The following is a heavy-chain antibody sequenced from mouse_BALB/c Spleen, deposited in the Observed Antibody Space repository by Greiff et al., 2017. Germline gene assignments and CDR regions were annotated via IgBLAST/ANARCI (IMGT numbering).Heavy chain of an antibody. D-gene: IGHD2-14*01. CDR2: IDPENGNT. J-gene: IGHJ4*01. CDR1: GFNIKDYY. V-gene: IGHV14-1*02. CDR3: ARRVRRDYYAMDY. Sequence: EVQRVESGAELVRPGALVKLSCKASGFNIKDYYMHWVKQRPEQGLEWIGWIDPENGNTIYDPKFQGKASITADTSSNTAYLQLSSLTSEDTAVYYCARRVRRDYYAMDYWGQGTSVTVSS.